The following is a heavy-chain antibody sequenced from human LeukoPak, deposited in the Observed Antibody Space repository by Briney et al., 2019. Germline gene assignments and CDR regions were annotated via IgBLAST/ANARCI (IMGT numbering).Heavy chain of an antibody. CDR3: ARQSGSYGGILDN. D-gene: IGHD1-26*01. V-gene: IGHV4-39*01. Sequence: PSETLSLTCSVSGGSITYSHYYWGWVRQPPGKGLEWIGGIYYSGSTYYNPSLKSRVTISVDTSRNEFSLRLSSVTAADTALYFCARQSGSYGGILDNRGQGILGTVSS. CDR1: GGSITYSHYY. J-gene: IGHJ4*02. CDR2: IYYSGST.